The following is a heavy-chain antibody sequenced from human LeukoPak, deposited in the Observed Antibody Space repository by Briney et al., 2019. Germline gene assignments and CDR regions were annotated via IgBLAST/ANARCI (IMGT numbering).Heavy chain of an antibody. CDR2: ISAYNGNT. CDR1: GYTFTSYG. V-gene: IGHV1-18*01. CDR3: ARDVDSSSSGPFDY. Sequence: ASVKVSCKASGYTFTSYGISWVRQALGQGLEWMGWISAYNGNTNYAQKLQGRVTMTTDTSTSTAYMELRSLRSDDTAVYYCARDVDSSSSGPFDYWGQGTLVTVSS. D-gene: IGHD6-6*01. J-gene: IGHJ4*02.